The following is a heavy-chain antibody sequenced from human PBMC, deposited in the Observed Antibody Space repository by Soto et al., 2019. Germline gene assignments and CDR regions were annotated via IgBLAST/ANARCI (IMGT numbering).Heavy chain of an antibody. D-gene: IGHD4-17*01. J-gene: IGHJ5*01. CDR2: ISVYNGDT. V-gene: IGHV1-18*01. CDR1: GYTFTNYG. CDR3: AREWMTTVTTVFPMGFDS. Sequence: ASVKVSCKASGYTFTNYGLSWVRQAPGQGLEWMGWISVYNGDTNYAQKFQGRVTMTKDTSTSTAYMELRSLRSDDTAVYYCAREWMTTVTTVFPMGFDSWGQGTLVTVSS.